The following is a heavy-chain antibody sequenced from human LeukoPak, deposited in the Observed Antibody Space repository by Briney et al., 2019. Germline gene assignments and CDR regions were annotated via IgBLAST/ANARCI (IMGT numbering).Heavy chain of an antibody. Sequence: GGSLRLSCAASGFTFSSYGMHWVRQAPGKGLEWVAFIRYDGSNKCYADSVKGRFTISRDNAKNSLYLQMNSLRAEDTAVYYCARPIEDSNYRSYYYYYYMDVWGKGTTVTVSS. CDR3: ARPIEDSNYRSYYYYYYMDV. CDR1: GFTFSSYG. V-gene: IGHV3-30*02. J-gene: IGHJ6*03. D-gene: IGHD4-11*01. CDR2: IRYDGSNK.